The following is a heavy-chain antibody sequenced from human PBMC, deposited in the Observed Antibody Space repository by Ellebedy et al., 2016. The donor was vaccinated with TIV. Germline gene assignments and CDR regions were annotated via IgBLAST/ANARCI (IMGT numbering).Heavy chain of an antibody. CDR3: ARDAYYYDTSGRTQSDH. CDR2: IYYSGST. CDR1: GGSISSGGHY. D-gene: IGHD3-22*01. J-gene: IGHJ4*02. Sequence: SETLSLXCTVSGGSISSGGHYWSWIRQNLGKGLEWIGYIYYSGSTSYNPSLKSRVTLSVDTSKNQFSLRLTSVTAADTAVYFCARDAYYYDTSGRTQSDHWGQGTLVTVSS. V-gene: IGHV4-31*03.